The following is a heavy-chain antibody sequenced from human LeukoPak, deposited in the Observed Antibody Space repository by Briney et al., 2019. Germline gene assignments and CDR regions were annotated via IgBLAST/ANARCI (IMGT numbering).Heavy chain of an antibody. V-gene: IGHV4-38-2*01. CDR3: ARLDIVVVPAAMGVEAFDI. Sequence: SETLSLTCAVSGYSISSGYYWGWIRQPPGKGLEWIGSIYHSGSTYYNPSLKSRVTISVDTSKNQFSLKLISVTAADTAVYYCARLDIVVVPAAMGVEAFDIWGQGTMVTVSS. CDR1: GYSISSGYY. CDR2: IYHSGST. J-gene: IGHJ3*02. D-gene: IGHD2-2*03.